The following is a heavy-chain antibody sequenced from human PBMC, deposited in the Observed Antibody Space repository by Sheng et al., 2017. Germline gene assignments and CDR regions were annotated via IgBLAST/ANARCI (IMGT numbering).Heavy chain of an antibody. V-gene: IGHV4-38-2*01. CDR2: IYHSGST. Sequence: QVQLQESGPGLVKPSETLSLTCAVSGYSISSGYYWGWIRQPPGKGLEWIGSIYHSGSTYYNPSLKSRVTISVDTSKNQFSLKLSSVTAADTAVYYCARDTIPLSAFDIWGQGTMVTVSS. J-gene: IGHJ3*02. D-gene: IGHD3-10*01. CDR3: ARDTIPLSAFDI. CDR1: GYSISSGYY.